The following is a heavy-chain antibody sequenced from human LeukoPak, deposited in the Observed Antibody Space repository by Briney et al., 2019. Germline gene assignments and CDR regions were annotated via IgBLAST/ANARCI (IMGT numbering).Heavy chain of an antibody. J-gene: IGHJ3*02. CDR1: GDSVSRNSAG. Sequence: SQTLSLTCALSGDSVSRNSAGWSWLRQSPSRGLEWLGRTYYRSKWYYDFAPSVRNRITINPDTSKNQFSLQFARGGLISLANTPLGAFDIWGQGTMVSVSS. CDR3: GAFDI. V-gene: IGHV6-1*01. CDR2: TYYRSKWYY. D-gene: IGHD3/OR15-3a*01.